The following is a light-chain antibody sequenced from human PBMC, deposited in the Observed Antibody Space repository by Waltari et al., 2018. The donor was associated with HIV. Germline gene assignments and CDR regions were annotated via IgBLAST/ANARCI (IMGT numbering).Light chain of an antibody. V-gene: IGLV2-8*01. CDR3: SSYAGSNNWVV. Sequence: QSALTQPPSASGSPGQAVTISCTGTSSDVGGYKNVSWYQQHPCKAHKLMIYDVSKRPSGLPDRCSGSRSGCTASLTVSGLQAEDEADYYCSSYAGSNNWVVFGGGTKLTVL. CDR2: DVS. CDR1: SSDVGGYKN. J-gene: IGLJ2*01.